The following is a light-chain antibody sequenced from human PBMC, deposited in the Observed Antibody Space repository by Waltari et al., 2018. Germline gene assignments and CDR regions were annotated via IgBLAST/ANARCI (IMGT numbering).Light chain of an antibody. CDR3: QPFDDLPPT. CDR2: KAA. CDR1: QSISHW. V-gene: IGKV1-5*03. J-gene: IGKJ4*01. Sequence: DIQMTQSPSTLSASVGDRVTITCRASQSISHWLAWYQQKPGKAPKLLISKAANLEKEVPTKFRGSGSGTKIPLTLPNLEPEDFATFYCQPFDDLPPTFGRGNKGEIK.